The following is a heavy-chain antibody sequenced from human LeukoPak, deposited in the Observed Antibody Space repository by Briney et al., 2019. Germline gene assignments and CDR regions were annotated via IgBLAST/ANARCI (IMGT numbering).Heavy chain of an antibody. Sequence: GGSLRLSCAASGFTFSSYSMNWVRQAPGKGLEWVSSISSSSSYIYYADSVKGRFTISRDNAKNSLYLQMNSLRAEDTAVYYCARGGGMATVTTKPRRLRYYSMDVWGKGTTVTVSS. J-gene: IGHJ6*03. D-gene: IGHD4-17*01. CDR1: GFTFSSYS. CDR2: ISSSSSYI. V-gene: IGHV3-21*01. CDR3: ARGGGMATVTTKPRRLRYYSMDV.